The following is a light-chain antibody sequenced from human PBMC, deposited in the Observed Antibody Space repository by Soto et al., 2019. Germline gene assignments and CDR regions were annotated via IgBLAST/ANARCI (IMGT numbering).Light chain of an antibody. CDR2: DAS. J-gene: IGKJ1*01. CDR1: QSISTW. CDR3: QQYNSLWT. Sequence: DIQMTQSPSTLSASVGDRVTITCRASQSISTWLAWYQQKPGKVPKLLIYDASSLESGVPSRFSGSGSGTEFTLTISSLQPGDFATYHCQQYNSLWTVGQGTKVDIK. V-gene: IGKV1-5*01.